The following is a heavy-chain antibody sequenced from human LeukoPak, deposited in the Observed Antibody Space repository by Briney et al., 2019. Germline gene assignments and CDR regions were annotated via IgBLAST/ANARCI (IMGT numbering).Heavy chain of an antibody. CDR1: GGSISSYY. J-gene: IGHJ5*02. V-gene: IGHV4-4*09. CDR2: IYTSGST. Sequence: PSETLSLTCTVSGGSISSYYWSWIRQPPGKGLEWIGYIYTSGSTNYNPSLKSRVTISVDTPKNQFSLKLSSVTAADTAVYYCARVAVAGPTGYNWFDPWGQGTLVTVSS. D-gene: IGHD6-19*01. CDR3: ARVAVAGPTGYNWFDP.